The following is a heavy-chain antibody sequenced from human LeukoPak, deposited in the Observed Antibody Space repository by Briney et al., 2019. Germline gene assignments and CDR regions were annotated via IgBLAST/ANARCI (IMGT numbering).Heavy chain of an antibody. J-gene: IGHJ5*02. D-gene: IGHD3-3*01. CDR3: ARLGNSDDFWNVYQRVGWFDL. V-gene: IGHV5-10-1*01. CDR2: IDPSDSYT. CDR1: GYSFTSYW. Sequence: GASLRISCKGSGYSFTSYWISWVRQMPEKGLEWMGRIDPSDSYTNYSPSFQGHVTISADKSISTAYLQWSSLKASDTAMYYCARLGNSDDFWNVYQRVGWFDLWGRGTLVSVSS.